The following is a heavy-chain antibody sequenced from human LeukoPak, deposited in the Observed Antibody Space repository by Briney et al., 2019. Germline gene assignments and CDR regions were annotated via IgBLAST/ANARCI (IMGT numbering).Heavy chain of an antibody. D-gene: IGHD2-2*02. CDR2: IIPIFGTA. CDR3: AQTGPGYCSSTSCYNYYYYGMDV. CDR1: GYTFTSYA. V-gene: IGHV1-69*13. Sequence: SVKVSCKASGYTFTSYAISWVRQAPGQGLEWMGGIIPIFGTANYAQKFQGRVTITADESTSTAYMELSSLRSEDTAVYYCAQTGPGYCSSTSCYNYYYYGMDVWGQGTTVTVSS. J-gene: IGHJ6*02.